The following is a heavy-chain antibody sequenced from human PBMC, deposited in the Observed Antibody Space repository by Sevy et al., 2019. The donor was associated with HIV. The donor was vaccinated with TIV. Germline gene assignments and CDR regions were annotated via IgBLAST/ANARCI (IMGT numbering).Heavy chain of an antibody. J-gene: IGHJ4*02. CDR2: ISPTGGTT. CDR3: AKDLEQQLGPDY. Sequence: GGSLRLSCAASGFTFSSYDMSWVRQAPGKGLEWFPGISPTGGTTHYAESVKGRFIISRDNSKKTLFLQMNSLRAEDTALYYCAKDLEQQLGPDYWGQGTQVTVSS. D-gene: IGHD6-13*01. V-gene: IGHV3-23*01. CDR1: GFTFSSYD.